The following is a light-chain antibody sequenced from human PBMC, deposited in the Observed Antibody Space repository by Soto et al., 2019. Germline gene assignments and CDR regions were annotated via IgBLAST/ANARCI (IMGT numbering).Light chain of an antibody. CDR3: QQYGRSGT. V-gene: IGKV3-11*01. Sequence: EIVLTQSPATQSLSPGERATLSCRASQSVDIYLDWYQQKPGQAPRLLIYDASNRATGIPARFSGSGSGTDFTLTISSLEPEDFAVYYCQQYGRSGTFGQGTKVDIK. J-gene: IGKJ1*01. CDR1: QSVDIY. CDR2: DAS.